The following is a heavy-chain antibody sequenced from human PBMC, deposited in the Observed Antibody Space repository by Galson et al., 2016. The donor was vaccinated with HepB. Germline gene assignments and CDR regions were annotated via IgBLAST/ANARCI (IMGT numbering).Heavy chain of an antibody. CDR2: IRSKPYGGTQ. Sequence: SLRLSCAGSGFIFSYAWMTWVRQAPGKGLEWVGFIRSKPYGGTQEYAASVRGRFTISRDDAKSITYLQISSLQTKDTAVYFCAKDSGAALAGTGHLWLDPWGQGTLVIVSS. CDR3: AKDSGAALAGTGHLWLDP. CDR1: GFIFSYAW. J-gene: IGHJ5*02. V-gene: IGHV3-49*04. D-gene: IGHD6-19*01.